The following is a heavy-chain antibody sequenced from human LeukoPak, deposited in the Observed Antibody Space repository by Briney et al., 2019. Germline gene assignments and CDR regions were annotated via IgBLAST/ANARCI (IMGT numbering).Heavy chain of an antibody. CDR1: GYSFTSYW. Sequence: GESLKISCKASGYSFTSYWIGWVRQMPGKGLEWMGVINPGDSDTRYDPSFQGHVTISVDKSISTVYLQWGSLEASDTAIYYCAKFASKSGPCFASWGQGTLVTVSS. J-gene: IGHJ5*01. V-gene: IGHV5-51*01. D-gene: IGHD3-3*01. CDR3: AKFASKSGPCFAS. CDR2: INPGDSDT.